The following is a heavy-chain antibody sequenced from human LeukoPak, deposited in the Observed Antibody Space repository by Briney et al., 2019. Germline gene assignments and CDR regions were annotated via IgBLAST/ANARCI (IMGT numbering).Heavy chain of an antibody. V-gene: IGHV3-48*03. CDR1: GFTFSSYE. Sequence: PGGSLRLSCAASGFTFSSYEMNWVRLAPGKGLEWVSYISSSGSTIYYADSVKGRFTISRDNAENSLYLQMNSLRAEDTALYYCARSGSTMVFGYYYYMDVWGKGTTVTVSS. CDR3: ARSGSTMVFGYYYYMDV. D-gene: IGHD3-10*01. CDR2: ISSSGSTI. J-gene: IGHJ6*03.